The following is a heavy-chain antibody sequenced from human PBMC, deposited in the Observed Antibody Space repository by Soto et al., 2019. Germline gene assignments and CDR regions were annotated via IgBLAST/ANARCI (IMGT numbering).Heavy chain of an antibody. D-gene: IGHD3-16*01. CDR2: IYYSGST. CDR1: GGSISSGDYY. J-gene: IGHJ5*02. Sequence: SETLSLTCTVSGGSISSGDYYWSWIRQPPGKGLKWIGYIYYSGSTYYNPSLKSRVTISVDTSKNQFSLKLSSVTAADTAVYYCARARGAWFDPWGQGTLVTVSS. V-gene: IGHV4-30-4*01. CDR3: ARARGAWFDP.